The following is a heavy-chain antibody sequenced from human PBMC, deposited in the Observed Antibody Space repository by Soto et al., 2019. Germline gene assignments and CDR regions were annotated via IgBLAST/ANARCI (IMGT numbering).Heavy chain of an antibody. Sequence: QVQLVQSGAEVKKPGASVKVSCKASGYTFTNYGITWVRQAPGQGLEWMGGISTYKKDTDYAQKLQGRVTITTDTSTSTAYMEVRSLGSEDTAVYYCARSDSWIHRDWGPGTLVIVSP. V-gene: IGHV1-18*01. J-gene: IGHJ4*02. CDR2: ISTYKKDT. CDR1: GYTFTNYG. D-gene: IGHD1-26*01. CDR3: ARSDSWIHRD.